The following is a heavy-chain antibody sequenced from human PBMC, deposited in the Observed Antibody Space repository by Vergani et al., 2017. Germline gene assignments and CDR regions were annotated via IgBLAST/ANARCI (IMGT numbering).Heavy chain of an antibody. CDR1: GYSFTSYW. CDR2: IDPSDSYT. J-gene: IGHJ4*02. CDR3: ARLSYGDYEVSVFDY. D-gene: IGHD4-17*01. Sequence: EVQLVQSGAEVKKPGESLRISCKGSGYSFTSYWISWVRQMPGKGLEWMGRIDPSDSYTNSSPSFQGHVTSSADKSISTAYLQWSSLKASDTAMYYCARLSYGDYEVSVFDYWGQGTLVTVSS. V-gene: IGHV5-10-1*03.